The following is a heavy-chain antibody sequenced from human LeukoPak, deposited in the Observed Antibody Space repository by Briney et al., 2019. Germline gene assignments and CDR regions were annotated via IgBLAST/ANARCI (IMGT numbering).Heavy chain of an antibody. D-gene: IGHD3-22*01. CDR1: GFTLSSYG. CDR3: AKDAGQYYDSSGFFDY. CDR2: ISYDGSNK. J-gene: IGHJ4*02. V-gene: IGHV3-30*18. Sequence: GGSLRLSCAASGFTLSSYGMHWVRQAPGRGLGWGAVISYDGSNKYYADSVKGRFTISRDNSKNTLYLQMNSLRAEDTAVYYCAKDAGQYYDSSGFFDYWGQGTLVTVSS.